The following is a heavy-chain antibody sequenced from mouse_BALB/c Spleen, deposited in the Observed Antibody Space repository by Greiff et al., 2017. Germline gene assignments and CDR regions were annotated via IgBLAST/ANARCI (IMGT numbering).Heavy chain of an antibody. D-gene: IGHD2-3*01. Sequence: DLVKPGASVKLSCKASGCTFTSYWINWIKQRPGQGLEWIGRIAPGSGSTYYNEMFKGKATLTVDTSSSTAYIQLSSLSSEDSAVYFCARDGLAYWGQGTLVTVSA. CDR3: ARDGLAY. CDR2: IAPGSGST. CDR1: GCTFTSYW. V-gene: IGHV1S41*01. J-gene: IGHJ3*01.